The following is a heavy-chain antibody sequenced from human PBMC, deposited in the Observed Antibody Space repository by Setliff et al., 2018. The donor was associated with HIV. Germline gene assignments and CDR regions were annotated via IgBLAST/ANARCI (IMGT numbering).Heavy chain of an antibody. V-gene: IGHV5-51*01. Sequence: GESLKISCKGSGYSFTSYCIGWVRQMPGKGLEWMGIIYPGDSDTRYSPSFQGQVTNSADKSISTAYLQGSSLKASDTDMYYGARHGAGSSHLYYYYGMDVWGQGTTVTGSS. CDR3: ARHGAGSSHLYYYYGMDV. CDR1: GYSFTSYC. D-gene: IGHD2-15*01. CDR2: IYPGDSDT. J-gene: IGHJ6*02.